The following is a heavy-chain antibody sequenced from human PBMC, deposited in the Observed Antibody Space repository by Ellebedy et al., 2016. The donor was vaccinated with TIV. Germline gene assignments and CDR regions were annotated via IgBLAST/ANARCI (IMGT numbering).Heavy chain of an antibody. D-gene: IGHD5-18*01. V-gene: IGHV2-70*19. J-gene: IGHJ6*02. CDR3: AREFNYGYGYYYGLDV. Sequence: SGPTLVKPTQTLTLTCTFSGFSLSTSGMCVSWVRQPPRKALECLARIDWEDYEHYRTSLRSRLTISKDTSENQVVLTMTDMDPADTATYFCAREFNYGYGYYYGLDVWGQGTTVTVSS. CDR1: GFSLSTSGMC. CDR2: IDWEDYE.